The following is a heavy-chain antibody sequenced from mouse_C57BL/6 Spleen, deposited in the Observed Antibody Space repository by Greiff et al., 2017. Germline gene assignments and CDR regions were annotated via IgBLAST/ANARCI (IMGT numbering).Heavy chain of an antibody. V-gene: IGHV1-5*01. Sequence: VQLQQSGTVLARPGASVKMSCTTSGYTFTSYWMHWVKQRPGQGLEWIGAIYPGNSDTSYNQKFKGKAKLTAVTSASTAYMELSSLTNEDSAVYYCTRDYYGSSYVDDWGQGTTLTVSS. CDR2: IYPGNSDT. CDR1: GYTFTSYW. D-gene: IGHD1-1*01. CDR3: TRDYYGSSYVDD. J-gene: IGHJ2*01.